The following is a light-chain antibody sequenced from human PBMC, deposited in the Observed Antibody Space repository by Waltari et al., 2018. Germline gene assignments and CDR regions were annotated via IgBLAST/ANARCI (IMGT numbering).Light chain of an antibody. CDR1: QSVSSN. CDR3: QQYNNWPPIT. J-gene: IGKJ5*01. CDR2: GAA. V-gene: IGKV3-15*01. Sequence: EIVMTQSPANLSVSPGERATLSCRASQSVSSNLAWYQQKPGQAPRLLIYGAATRATGIPARFIGSVSGTEFTLTISSLQSEDFAVYYCQQYNNWPPITFGQGTRLEIK.